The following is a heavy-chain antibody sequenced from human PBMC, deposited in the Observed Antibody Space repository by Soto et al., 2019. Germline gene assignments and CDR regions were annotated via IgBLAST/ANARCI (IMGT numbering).Heavy chain of an antibody. D-gene: IGHD1-26*01. CDR1: GGTFTTYA. J-gene: IGHJ5*02. CDR2: IIPIFGTA. CDR3: AREVGATLNWFDP. V-gene: IGHV1-69*01. Sequence: QVQLVQSGAEVKKPGSSVKVSCKASGGTFTTYAITWVRQAPGQGLEWMGGIIPIFGTANSAQKFQGRVTLTADESTSTASMHLSSLRSDDTGVYYCAREVGATLNWFDPWGQGTLVTVSS.